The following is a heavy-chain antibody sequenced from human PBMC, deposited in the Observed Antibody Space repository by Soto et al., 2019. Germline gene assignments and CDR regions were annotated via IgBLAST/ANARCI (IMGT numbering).Heavy chain of an antibody. V-gene: IGHV2-5*02. CDR1: GFSLSTSGVG. CDR2: IYWDDDK. CDR3: AHTFGGIAARPDWFDP. D-gene: IGHD6-6*01. Sequence: QITLKESGPTLVKPTQTLTLTCTFSGFSLSTSGVGVGWIRQPPGKALEWLALIYWDDDKRYSPSLKSRLTITTDTSKNQVVLTMTNMDPVDTATYYCAHTFGGIAARPDWFDPWGQGTLVTVSS. J-gene: IGHJ5*02.